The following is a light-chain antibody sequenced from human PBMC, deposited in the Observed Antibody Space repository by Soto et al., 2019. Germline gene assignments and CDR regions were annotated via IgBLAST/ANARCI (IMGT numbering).Light chain of an antibody. CDR2: AAS. CDR3: QQLKTYPRT. CDR1: LGISIS. V-gene: IGKV1-9*01. J-gene: IGKJ1*01. Sequence: DIQLTQSPSFLSASVGDRVTITCRASLGISISLAWYQQKPGKAPELLIYAASTLQYGVPSRFSGSGSGTEFTLTISSLQAEDSATYYCQQLKTYPRTFGQGTKVEIK.